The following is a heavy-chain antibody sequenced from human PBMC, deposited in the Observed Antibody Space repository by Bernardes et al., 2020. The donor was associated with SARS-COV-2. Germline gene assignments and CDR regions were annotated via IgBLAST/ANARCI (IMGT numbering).Heavy chain of an antibody. V-gene: IGHV4-59*01. Sequence: EHLSRTSTVSGGSISLNYWSWLRPPPGKGLEWLGYIDSSGSTNYNPSLKSRVTISLDTSKNQFSLRLTSVTPADTAVYYCARDTGVDFDYWGRGTLVTVSS. D-gene: IGHD2-21*01. CDR1: GGSISLNY. J-gene: IGHJ4*02. CDR2: IDSSGST. CDR3: ARDTGVDFDY.